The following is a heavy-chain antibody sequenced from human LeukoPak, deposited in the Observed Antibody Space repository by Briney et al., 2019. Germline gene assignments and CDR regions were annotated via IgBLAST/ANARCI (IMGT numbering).Heavy chain of an antibody. CDR2: IRSEAHDTTP. J-gene: IGHJ4*02. D-gene: IGHD5-12*01. Sequence: GGSLRLSCTASGFTFGDYGMSWFRQAPGKGLEWVGFIRSEAHDTTPQYGASVQGRVTISKDASRRIAFLQMSSLKTEDTAVYYCSRAAGYDFILEYWGQGTLVTVSP. CDR3: SRAAGYDFILEY. CDR1: GFTFGDYG. V-gene: IGHV3-49*03.